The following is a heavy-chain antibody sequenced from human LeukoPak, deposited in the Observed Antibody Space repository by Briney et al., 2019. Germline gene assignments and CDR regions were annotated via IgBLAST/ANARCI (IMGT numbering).Heavy chain of an antibody. J-gene: IGHJ5*02. V-gene: IGHV3-66*02. CDR2: IYSGGST. D-gene: IGHD5-24*01. Sequence: GGSLRLSCAASGFTVSSNYMSWVRQAPGKGLEWVSVIYSGGSTYYADSVKGRFTISRDNSKNMLYLQMNSLRAEDTAVYYCARDRSEGWLQFGSPPRGQGTLVTVSS. CDR3: ARDRSEGWLQFGSPP. CDR1: GFTVSSNY.